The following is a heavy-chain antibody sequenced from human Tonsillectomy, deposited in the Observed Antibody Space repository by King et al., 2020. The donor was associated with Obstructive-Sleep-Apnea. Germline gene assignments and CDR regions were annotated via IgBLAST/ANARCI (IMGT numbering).Heavy chain of an antibody. CDR2: IKSKSDDGTI. V-gene: IGHV3-15*01. D-gene: IGHD3-10*01. CDR3: TTGRRYSTVRGVEMWGYFDS. Sequence: VQLVESGGGLERPGGSLRLSCAASGFTFSNAWMSWVRQAPGKGLEWVGRIKSKSDDGTIDYAGPVNGRFTISRDDSKNTLYLQMSGLKIDDTGVYYCTTGRRYSTVRGVEMWGYFDSWGQGPLVTVSS. J-gene: IGHJ4*02. CDR1: GFTFSNAW.